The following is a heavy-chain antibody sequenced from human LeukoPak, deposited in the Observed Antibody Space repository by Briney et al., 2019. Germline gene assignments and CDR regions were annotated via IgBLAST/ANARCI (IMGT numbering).Heavy chain of an antibody. CDR2: IYYSGST. J-gene: IGHJ4*02. V-gene: IGHV4-59*01. D-gene: IGHD3/OR15-3a*01. CDR1: GGSIINYY. CDR3: ARGRVDVDY. Sequence: SETLSLTCTVSGGSIINYYWSWIRQPPGKGLEWIGNIYYSGSTNYNPSLKSRVTISVDTSKNQFSLKLSSVTAADTAVYYCARGRVDVDYWGQGTLVTVSS.